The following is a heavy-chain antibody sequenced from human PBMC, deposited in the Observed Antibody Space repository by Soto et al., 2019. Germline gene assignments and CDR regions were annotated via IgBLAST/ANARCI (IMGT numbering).Heavy chain of an antibody. CDR1: GGTFTNYA. V-gene: IGHV1-69*12. J-gene: IGHJ6*02. D-gene: IGHD2-2*01. CDR2: IIPIFGTP. CDR3: ARERSVGYCITTTCPKPFYYYAMDV. Sequence: QVQLVQSGAEVKKPGSSLKVSCKASGGTFTNYAFSWVRQAPGQGPEWMGGIIPIFGTPDYPQKFQGRDIITADQTTRTVSMELNSLRSEDTAVYYCARERSVGYCITTTCPKPFYYYAMDVWGPGTTVTVSS.